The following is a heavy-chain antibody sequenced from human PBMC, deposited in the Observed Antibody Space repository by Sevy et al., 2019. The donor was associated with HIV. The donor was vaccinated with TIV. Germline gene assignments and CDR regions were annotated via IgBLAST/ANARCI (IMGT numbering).Heavy chain of an antibody. CDR3: ARVRGGILSSAFDY. J-gene: IGHJ4*02. D-gene: IGHD3-16*01. V-gene: IGHV3-30*04. CDR2: ISYDGRNNK. Sequence: GGSLRLSCAASGFTFSDYRMHWVRQAPGKGLEWVAVISYDGRNNKYNADSVKGRFTISRDNSKNTVYLQMNSLRAEDTAIYYCARVRGGILSSAFDYWGQGTLVTVSS. CDR1: GFTFSDYR.